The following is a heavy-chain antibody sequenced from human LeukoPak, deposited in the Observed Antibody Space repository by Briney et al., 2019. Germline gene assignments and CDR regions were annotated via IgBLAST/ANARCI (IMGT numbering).Heavy chain of an antibody. CDR3: ARGDYAANWFDS. Sequence: ASVKVSCKASGYIFSTFGFTWARQAPGQGLEWMGWISTHNGNTNYAQNLQGRVTMTTDTLTSTAYMELRSLRSDDTAVYYCARGDYAANWFDSWGQGTLVIVSS. CDR2: ISTHNGNT. J-gene: IGHJ5*01. V-gene: IGHV1-18*01. D-gene: IGHD4-17*01. CDR1: GYIFSTFG.